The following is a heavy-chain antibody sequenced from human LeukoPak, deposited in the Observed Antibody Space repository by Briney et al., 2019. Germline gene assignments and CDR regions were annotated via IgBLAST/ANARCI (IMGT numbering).Heavy chain of an antibody. D-gene: IGHD4-11*01. CDR1: GFTFGSYA. Sequence: GGSLRLSCAASGFTFGSYAMTWVRQAPGKALEWVSVISSNAVRYYADSVQGRFTISRDNSKNTLFLQMSSLRVEDTAVYYCAKRGTTAQRWLDYWGQGTLVTVSS. J-gene: IGHJ4*02. CDR2: ISSNAVR. CDR3: AKRGTTAQRWLDY. V-gene: IGHV3-23*01.